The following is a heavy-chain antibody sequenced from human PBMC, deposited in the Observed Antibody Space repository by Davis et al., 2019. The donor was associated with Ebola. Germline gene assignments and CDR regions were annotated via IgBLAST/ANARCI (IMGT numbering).Heavy chain of an antibody. CDR1: GFTVTSYD. Sequence: GGSLRLSCAASGFTVTSYDMHWVRHRPGKGLEWVSSMDPAGPTYYPDSVKGRFTISREGAKNSLYLQMNSMRTGDTAVYYCTREVSGYDSHYYHMDVWGQGTAVTVSS. V-gene: IGHV3-13*04. CDR2: MDPAGPT. D-gene: IGHD5-12*01. J-gene: IGHJ6*03. CDR3: TREVSGYDSHYYHMDV.